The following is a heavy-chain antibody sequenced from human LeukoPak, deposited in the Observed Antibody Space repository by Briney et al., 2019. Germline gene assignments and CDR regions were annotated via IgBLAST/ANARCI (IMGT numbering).Heavy chain of an antibody. D-gene: IGHD1-14*01. CDR3: ARENRTLNYFEL. V-gene: IGHV4-59*01. CDR2: FYYSGRN. J-gene: IGHJ4*02. Sequence: SETLSLTCTVSGGSISSYYWSWIRQPPGKGLEWIGYFYYSGRNNYNPSLKSRVTISGDTSKSQLSLKLTSVTAADTAVYYCARENRTLNYFELWGQGTLVTVSS. CDR1: GGSISSYY.